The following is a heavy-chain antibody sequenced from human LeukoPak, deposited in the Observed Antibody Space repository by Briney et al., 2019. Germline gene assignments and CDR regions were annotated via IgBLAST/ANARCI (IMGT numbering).Heavy chain of an antibody. CDR3: ARDPGDYGDYPYRYFDL. CDR1: GYSISSGYY. D-gene: IGHD4-17*01. J-gene: IGHJ2*01. CDR2: VMLSGST. V-gene: IGHV4-38-2*02. Sequence: SETLSLTRAVSGYSISSGYYWGWIRQPPGKGLEWIGSVMLSGSTYYNPSLKSRVGISADTSKNQFSLKLSSVTAADTAVYYCARDPGDYGDYPYRYFDLWGRGTLVTASS.